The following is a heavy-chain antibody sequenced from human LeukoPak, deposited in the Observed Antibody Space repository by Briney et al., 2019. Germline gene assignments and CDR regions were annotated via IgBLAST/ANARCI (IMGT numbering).Heavy chain of an antibody. J-gene: IGHJ5*02. Sequence: GASVKVSCKASGYTFTGYYLHWVRQAPGQGLEWMGWMNPDSGGTNFAQKFQGRVTMTRDTSISTAYMELSTLRSDDTAVYYCAREQLSTTSWFDPWGQGTLVTVSS. CDR3: AREQLSTTSWFDP. D-gene: IGHD5-12*01. V-gene: IGHV1-2*02. CDR2: MNPDSGGT. CDR1: GYTFTGYY.